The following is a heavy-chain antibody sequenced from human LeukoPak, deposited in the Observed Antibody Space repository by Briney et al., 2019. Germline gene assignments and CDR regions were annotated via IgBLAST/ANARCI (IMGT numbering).Heavy chain of an antibody. Sequence: GGSLRLSCAASGFTFRNYGMHWVRQAPGKGLHWVAFIRNDGTDKYYTDAVKGRFTISRDNSKNTLYLQMNSLRTEDTAVYYCAKAEEGYCSGGSCYSLNYWGQGARVTVSS. CDR1: GFTFRNYG. CDR3: AKAEEGYCSGGSCYSLNY. J-gene: IGHJ4*02. D-gene: IGHD2-15*01. CDR2: IRNDGTDK. V-gene: IGHV3-30*02.